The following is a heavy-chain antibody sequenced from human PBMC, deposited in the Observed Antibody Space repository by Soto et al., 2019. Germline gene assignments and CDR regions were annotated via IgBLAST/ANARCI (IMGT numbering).Heavy chain of an antibody. CDR3: AKDRAVAGRSGAFDI. CDR1: GFTFNSYA. J-gene: IGHJ3*02. D-gene: IGHD6-19*01. V-gene: IGHV3-30*18. Sequence: GGSLRLSCAASGFTFNSYAMSWVRQPPGKGLEWVALISLDGSKEYYADSVKGRFPISRDNSKNTLYLQMNSLRGEDTAVYYCAKDRAVAGRSGAFDIWGQGTMVTVSS. CDR2: ISLDGSKE.